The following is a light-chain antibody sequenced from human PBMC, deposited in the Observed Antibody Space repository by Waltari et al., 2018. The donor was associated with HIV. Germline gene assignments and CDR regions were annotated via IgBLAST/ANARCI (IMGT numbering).Light chain of an antibody. CDR1: ISDIGSNT. Sequence: QSVLTQPPSASGTPGQRVTISCSGSISDIGSNTVNWYQQLPGTAPKLLIYSNDQRPSGVPDLFSGSKSGTSASLAISGLRSEDEADYYCATWDDSLDGPMFGGGTKLTVL. V-gene: IGLV1-44*01. CDR3: ATWDDSLDGPM. J-gene: IGLJ3*02. CDR2: SND.